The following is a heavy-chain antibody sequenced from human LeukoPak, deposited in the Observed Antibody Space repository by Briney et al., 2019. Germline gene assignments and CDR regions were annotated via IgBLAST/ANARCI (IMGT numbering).Heavy chain of an antibody. CDR1: GYSFTSYW. V-gene: IGHV5-51*01. Sequence: GESLKISCKGSGYSFTSYWIGWVPQMPGKGLEWMGIIYPGDSDTRYSPSFQGQVTISADKSISTAYLQWSSLKASDTAMYYCARLSGRSLRYFDWPTRGYFDYWGQGTLVTVSS. D-gene: IGHD3-9*01. CDR2: IYPGDSDT. CDR3: ARLSGRSLRYFDWPTRGYFDY. J-gene: IGHJ4*02.